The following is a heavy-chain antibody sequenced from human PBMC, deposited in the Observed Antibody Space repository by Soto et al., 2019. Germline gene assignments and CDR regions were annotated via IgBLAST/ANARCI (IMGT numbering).Heavy chain of an antibody. CDR3: AAVQGGGATFHF. D-gene: IGHD1-26*01. CDR2: IIVGSGHT. J-gene: IGHJ4*02. V-gene: IGHV1-58*02. Sequence: QMQLAQSGPEVKKPGTSVKVSCKASGFTFTNSAIQWLRHARGQRLEWKGLIIVGSGHTDYPQKFQERLTITRDMSTTTSQMELGRLIFFGAAVYYCAAVQGGGATFHFWGQGTMVTVSS. CDR1: GFTFTNSA.